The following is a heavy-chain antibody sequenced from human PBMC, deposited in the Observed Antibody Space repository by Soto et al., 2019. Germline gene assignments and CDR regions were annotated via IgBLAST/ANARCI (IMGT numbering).Heavy chain of an antibody. J-gene: IGHJ4*02. D-gene: IGHD4-17*01. V-gene: IGHV3-9*01. Sequence: EVQLVESGGGLVQPGRSLRLSCAASGFTFDDYAMHWVRQAPGKGLEWVSGISWNSGSIGYADSVKGRFTISRDNAKNSLYLQMNSLRDEDTALYYCAKDLGRYGERAFDYWGQGTLVTGSS. CDR2: ISWNSGSI. CDR1: GFTFDDYA. CDR3: AKDLGRYGERAFDY.